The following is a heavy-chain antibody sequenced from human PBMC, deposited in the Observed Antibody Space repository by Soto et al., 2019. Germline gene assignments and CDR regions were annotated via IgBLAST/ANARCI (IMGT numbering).Heavy chain of an antibody. CDR2: ISGSGGVT. CDR3: AKDRRIWFGGMDV. J-gene: IGHJ6*02. Sequence: EVQLLESGGGLQQPGGSLRLSCAASGFTFSNYAMNWVRQAPGKGLEWDSAISGSGGVTYYADSVKGRFTISRDNSNNTQYLQMDSLRAEDTAVYYCAKDRRIWFGGMDVWGPGTTVTVSS. D-gene: IGHD3-10*01. CDR1: GFTFSNYA. V-gene: IGHV3-23*01.